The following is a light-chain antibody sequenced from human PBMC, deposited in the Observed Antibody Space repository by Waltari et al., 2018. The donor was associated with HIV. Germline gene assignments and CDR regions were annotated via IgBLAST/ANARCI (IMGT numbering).Light chain of an antibody. CDR1: ILARKY. J-gene: IGLJ2*01. V-gene: IGLV3-25*03. CDR2: KDN. CDR3: QGIDSSGRKV. Sequence: SHELTQPPSVSVSPGQTATISCSGDILARKYAYWFQQKPGQAPVLLIYKDNERPTAITGRFSGSSSGATVTLTITGVRAEDEADYYWQGIDSSGRKVFGGGTRLTVL.